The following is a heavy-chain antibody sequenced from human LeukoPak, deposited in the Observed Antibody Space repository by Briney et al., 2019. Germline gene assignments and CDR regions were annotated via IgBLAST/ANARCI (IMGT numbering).Heavy chain of an antibody. J-gene: IGHJ4*02. CDR1: GGSIISGSYY. CDR3: AREFTGGTYYFDY. CDR2: IYTSGST. Sequence: SQTLSLTCTVSGGSIISGSYYWHWIRRPAGKGLERVGRIYTSGSTNYNPSLKSRVTISVDTSKNQFSLKLTSVTAADTAVYYCAREFTGGTYYFDYWGQGTLVTVSS. D-gene: IGHD2-8*02. V-gene: IGHV4-61*02.